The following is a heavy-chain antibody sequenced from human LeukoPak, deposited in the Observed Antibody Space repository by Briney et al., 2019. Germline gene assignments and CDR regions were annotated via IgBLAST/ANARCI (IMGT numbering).Heavy chain of an antibody. D-gene: IGHD2-2*01. V-gene: IGHV4-39*07. J-gene: IGHJ4*02. Sequence: SETLSLTCTVSGGSISSSSYYWSWIRQPPGKGLEWIGEINHSGSTNYNPSLKSRVTISVDTSKNQFSLKLSSVTAADTAVYYCARETYCTNTSCPIGDHFDYWGQGTLVTVSS. CDR3: ARETYCTNTSCPIGDHFDY. CDR2: INHSGST. CDR1: GGSISSSSYY.